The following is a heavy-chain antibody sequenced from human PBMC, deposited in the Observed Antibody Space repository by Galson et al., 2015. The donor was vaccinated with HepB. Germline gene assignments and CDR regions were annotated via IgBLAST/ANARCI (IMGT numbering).Heavy chain of an antibody. J-gene: IGHJ6*02. CDR1: GYSFTSYW. CDR2: IYPGDSDT. V-gene: IGHV5-51*03. Sequence: QSGAEVKRPGESLKISCKGSGYSFTSYWIGWVRQMPGKGLEWMGIIYPGDSDTRYSPSFQGQVTISADRSIRTAYLQWNSLKASDTAMYYCARLPNRVGYYYYYDGMDVWGQGTTVTVSS. CDR3: ARLPNRVGYYYYYDGMDV. D-gene: IGHD3-16*01.